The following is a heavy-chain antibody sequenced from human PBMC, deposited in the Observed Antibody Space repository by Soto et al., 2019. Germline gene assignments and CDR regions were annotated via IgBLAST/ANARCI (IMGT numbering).Heavy chain of an antibody. CDR3: AHPGNKAAAGYYFDY. D-gene: IGHD6-13*01. CDR1: GFSLSTSGVH. V-gene: IGHV2-5*02. Sequence: VSGPTLVNPTQTLTLTCTFSGFSLSTSGVHVGWIRQPPGKALEWLGLIYWDDDKRYSPFLKSRLIITKDTSKDQVVLTLTNVDPVDTATYYCAHPGNKAAAGYYFDYWGQGILVTVSS. CDR2: IYWDDDK. J-gene: IGHJ4*02.